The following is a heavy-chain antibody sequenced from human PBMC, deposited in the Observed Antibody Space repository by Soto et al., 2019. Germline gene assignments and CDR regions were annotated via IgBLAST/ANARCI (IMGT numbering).Heavy chain of an antibody. CDR1: GFTFNTYG. Sequence: VQLVESGGAVVQPGKSLRLSCADSGFTFNTYGMYWVRQAPGKGLGWVAAISYDGSNKYHADSVKGRFTISRDNSKNTLYLQINSLRVEATAVYYCAKDIVRYTYGACDYWGQGALVAVSS. D-gene: IGHD5-18*01. J-gene: IGHJ4*02. CDR2: ISYDGSNK. CDR3: AKDIVRYTYGACDY. V-gene: IGHV3-30*18.